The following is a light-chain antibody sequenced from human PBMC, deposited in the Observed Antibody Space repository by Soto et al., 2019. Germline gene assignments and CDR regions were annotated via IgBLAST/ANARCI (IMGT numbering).Light chain of an antibody. V-gene: IGKV1-5*03. CDR1: QSIGSW. CDR3: QQYNSYSLYT. J-gene: IGKJ2*01. CDR2: KAS. Sequence: DIQMTQSPSTLSASVGDRVTITCRASQSIGSWLAWYQQKPGKAPKLLIYKASSLESGVPSRFSGSGSGTEFTLTISSLQPDDFATYYCQQYNSYSLYTFGQGTKLEIK.